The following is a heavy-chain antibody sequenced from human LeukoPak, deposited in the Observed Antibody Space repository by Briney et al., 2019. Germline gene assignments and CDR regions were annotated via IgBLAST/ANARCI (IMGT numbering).Heavy chain of an antibody. Sequence: PGRSLRLSCAASGFTFSTYGMHWVRQAPGKGLEWVALIWYDGSNKYYADSVKDRFTISRDNYKNTLYLQMNSLRAEDTAVYYCARDQGCTSTDCYSLFFHYWGQGTLVTVSS. CDR1: GFTFSTYG. CDR3: ARDQGCTSTDCYSLFFHY. V-gene: IGHV3-33*08. CDR2: IWYDGSNK. J-gene: IGHJ4*02. D-gene: IGHD2-2*01.